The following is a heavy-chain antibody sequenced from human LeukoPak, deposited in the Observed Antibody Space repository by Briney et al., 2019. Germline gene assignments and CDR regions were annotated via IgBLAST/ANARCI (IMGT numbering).Heavy chain of an antibody. CDR1: GFTFSSYS. J-gene: IGHJ4*02. CDR3: ARYCTNGVCYRGFDY. Sequence: PGGSLRLSRAAPGFTFSSYSMNWVRQAPGKGLEWVSSISSSSSYIYYADSVKGRFTISRDNAKNSLYLQMNSLRAEDTAVYYCARYCTNGVCYRGFDYWGQGTLVTVSS. CDR2: ISSSSSYI. V-gene: IGHV3-21*01. D-gene: IGHD2-8*01.